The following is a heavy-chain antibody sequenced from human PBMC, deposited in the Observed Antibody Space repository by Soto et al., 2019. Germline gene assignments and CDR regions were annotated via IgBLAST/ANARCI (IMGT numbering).Heavy chain of an antibody. D-gene: IGHD2-15*01. CDR2: IYYSGST. Sequence: PSETLSLTCTVSGGSISSYYWSWIRQPPGKGLEWIGYIYYSGSTYYNPSLKSRATISVDTSKNQFSLELSSVTAADTAVYYCARAGMDAYCSGGSCYSGYYYYMDVWGKGTTVTVSS. CDR3: ARAGMDAYCSGGSCYSGYYYYMDV. CDR1: GGSISSYY. V-gene: IGHV4-59*12. J-gene: IGHJ6*03.